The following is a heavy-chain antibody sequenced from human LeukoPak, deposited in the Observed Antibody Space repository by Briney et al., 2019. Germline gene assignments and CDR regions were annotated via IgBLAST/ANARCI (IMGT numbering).Heavy chain of an antibody. CDR2: ISGSGGST. Sequence: AGGSLRLSCAASGFTFSSYGMSWVRQAPGKGLEWVSAISGSGGSTYYADSVKGRFTISRDNSKNTLYLQMNSLRAEDTAVYYCAKGLYCTNGVCYRCFDYWGQGTLVTVSS. D-gene: IGHD2-8*01. V-gene: IGHV3-23*01. CDR3: AKGLYCTNGVCYRCFDY. J-gene: IGHJ4*02. CDR1: GFTFSSYG.